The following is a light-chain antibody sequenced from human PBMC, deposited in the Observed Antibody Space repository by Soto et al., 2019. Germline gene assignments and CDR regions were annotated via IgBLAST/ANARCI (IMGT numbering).Light chain of an antibody. V-gene: IGLV1-47*02. Sequence: QSVLTQPPSASGTPGQRVFISCSGSSSNIGGTNYAYWYQQLPGAAPKLLMHSNNLRPSGVPERISGSKSGTSASLAISGLRSEDEAVYYCASWDDRLGAWVFGGGTKVTVL. J-gene: IGLJ3*02. CDR3: ASWDDRLGAWV. CDR1: SSNIGGTNY. CDR2: SNN.